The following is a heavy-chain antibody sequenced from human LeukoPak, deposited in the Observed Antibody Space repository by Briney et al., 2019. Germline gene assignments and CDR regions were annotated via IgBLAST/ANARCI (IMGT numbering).Heavy chain of an antibody. D-gene: IGHD3-10*01. V-gene: IGHV3-74*01. CDR1: GFTFSSYW. CDR2: FNSDGSSA. CDR3: ARDGDTVLTRGYYYYLDV. J-gene: IGHJ6*03. Sequence: GGSLRLSCEASGFTFSSYWMHWVRQAPGKGLVWVSRFNSDGSSATYADSVKGRFSISRDNAKNTLYLQMNSLRAEDTAVYYCARDGDTVLTRGYYYYLDVWGKGTTVTVSS.